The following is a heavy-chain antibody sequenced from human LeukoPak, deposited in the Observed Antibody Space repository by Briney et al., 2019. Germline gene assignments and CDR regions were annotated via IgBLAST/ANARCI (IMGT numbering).Heavy chain of an antibody. Sequence: GGSLRLSCAASGLTFSSYEMNWVRQAPGKGLGWVSFISSGGSTTYYADSVKGRFTISRDNDKNSLFLQMNSLTAEDTGTYFCARRKGTYMDVWGEGTTVTVSS. D-gene: IGHD3-10*01. CDR3: ARRKGTYMDV. CDR1: GLTFSSYE. J-gene: IGHJ6*03. V-gene: IGHV3-48*03. CDR2: ISSGGSTT.